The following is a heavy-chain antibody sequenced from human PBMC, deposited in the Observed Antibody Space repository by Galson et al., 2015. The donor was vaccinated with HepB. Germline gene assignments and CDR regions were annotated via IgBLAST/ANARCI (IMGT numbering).Heavy chain of an antibody. CDR1: GFAFGTHS. CDR2: ITAGGRT. CDR3: AKGTERRLTTMTSHNYFDH. J-gene: IGHJ4*02. D-gene: IGHD1-1*01. Sequence: SLRLSCAGSGFAFGTHSMTWVRQAPGKGLQWVSTITAGGRTTYAESVTGRFIVSRDNSNNRVYLQMNSLRVADTAVYFCAKGTERRLTTMTSHNYFDHWGRGAPVTVSS. V-gene: IGHV3-23*01.